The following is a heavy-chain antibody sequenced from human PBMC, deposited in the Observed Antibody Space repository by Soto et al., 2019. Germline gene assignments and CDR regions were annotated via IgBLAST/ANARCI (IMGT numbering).Heavy chain of an antibody. V-gene: IGHV4-59*08. D-gene: IGHD3-9*01. J-gene: IGHJ3*02. CDR2: FYDSGST. CDR3: AKYDFLAGVHDAFDI. Sequence: SETLSLTCTVSGGSISSYYWSWIRQPPGKGLEWIGYFYDSGSTNYNPSLKSRVTISVDTSKNQFSLKLSSVTAADTAMFYFAKYDFLAGVHDAFDIWGQGTMVTGSS. CDR1: GGSISSYY.